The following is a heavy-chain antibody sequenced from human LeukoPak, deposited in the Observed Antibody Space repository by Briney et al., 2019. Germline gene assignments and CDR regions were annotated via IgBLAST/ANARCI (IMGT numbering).Heavy chain of an antibody. Sequence: GGSLRLSCAVSGFSFSQYYMGWVRQAPGKGLEWVAIIESNGSDRKYVDSVKGPFTISRDNAKNSLYLQMSSLTAEDTAIYYCAFLVREPLHWGRGTLVTVSS. CDR3: AFLVREPLH. J-gene: IGHJ1*01. CDR1: GFSFSQYY. CDR2: IESNGSDR. V-gene: IGHV3-7*01. D-gene: IGHD3-10*01.